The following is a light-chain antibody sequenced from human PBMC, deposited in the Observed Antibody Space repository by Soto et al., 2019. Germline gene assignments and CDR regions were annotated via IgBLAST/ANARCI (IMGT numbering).Light chain of an antibody. Sequence: QSALTQPPSASGSPGQSVTISCTGTSSDVGGYNYVSWYQQHPAKAPKLMIYEVSKRPSGVPDRFSGSKSGNTPSLTVSGLQAEDEADYYCSSYAGSNNVVFGGGTQLTVL. CDR1: SSDVGGYNY. V-gene: IGLV2-8*01. J-gene: IGLJ2*01. CDR3: SSYAGSNNVV. CDR2: EVS.